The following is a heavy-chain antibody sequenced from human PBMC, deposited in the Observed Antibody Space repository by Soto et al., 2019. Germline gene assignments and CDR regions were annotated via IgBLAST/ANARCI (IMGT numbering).Heavy chain of an antibody. CDR3: ARGNWNYGYFDY. CDR1: GFTLSSYG. V-gene: IGHV3-33*01. J-gene: IGHJ4*02. D-gene: IGHD1-7*01. CDR2: MWHDGGNK. Sequence: QVQMVESGGGVVQPGRSPRLSCAASGFTLSSYGMHWVRQAPGKGLEWVAVMWHDGGNKYNADSVKGRFTISKDNSKSALYLQMNSLRAEDPAVYYCARGNWNYGYFDYCGQGTLVTVSS.